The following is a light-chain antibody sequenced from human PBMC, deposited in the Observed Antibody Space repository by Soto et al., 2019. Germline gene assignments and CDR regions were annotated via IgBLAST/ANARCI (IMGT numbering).Light chain of an antibody. CDR2: EVS. V-gene: IGLV2-14*01. CDR3: SSYTSSSTRLYV. Sequence: QSVLTQPASVSGSPGQSITICCTGTSSDVGGYNYVSWYQQHPGKAPKLMIYEVSNRPSGVSNRFSGSKSGNTASLTISGLQAEDEADYYCSSYTSSSTRLYVFGTGTKLTVL. CDR1: SSDVGGYNY. J-gene: IGLJ1*01.